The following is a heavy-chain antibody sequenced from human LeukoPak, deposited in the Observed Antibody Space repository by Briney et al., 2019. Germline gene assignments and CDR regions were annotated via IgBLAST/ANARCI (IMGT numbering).Heavy chain of an antibody. CDR2: ISGSGGST. CDR1: GFTFSSYA. J-gene: IGHJ4*02. V-gene: IGHV3-23*01. D-gene: IGHD2-15*01. CDR3: ARDGGDCSGDSCYVDY. Sequence: PGGSLRLSCAASGFTFSSYAMSWVRQAPGKGLEWVSAISGSGGSTYYADSVKGRFTISRDNSKSTLYLQMNSLRAEDTALYYCARDGGDCSGDSCYVDYWGQGTLVTVSS.